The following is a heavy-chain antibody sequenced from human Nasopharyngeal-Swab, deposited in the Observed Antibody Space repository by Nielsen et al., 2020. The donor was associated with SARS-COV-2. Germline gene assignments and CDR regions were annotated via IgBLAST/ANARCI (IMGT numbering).Heavy chain of an antibody. Sequence: WIRQPPRKGLEWIGSIYYSGSTYYNPSLKSRVTISVDTSKNQFSLKLSSVTAADTAVYYCARSGSSWYGGAFDIWGQGTMVTVSS. V-gene: IGHV4-39*07. J-gene: IGHJ3*02. D-gene: IGHD6-13*01. CDR3: ARSGSSWYGGAFDI. CDR2: IYYSGST.